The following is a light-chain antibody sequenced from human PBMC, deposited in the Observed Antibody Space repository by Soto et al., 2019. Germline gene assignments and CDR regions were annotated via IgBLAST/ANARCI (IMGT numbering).Light chain of an antibody. V-gene: IGKV1-5*01. CDR2: DAS. CDR1: QSISRW. CDR3: QQYNDYSTWT. J-gene: IGKJ1*01. Sequence: DLQMTQSPSTLSASVGDSVTITCRASQSISRWVAWYQQKPGEAPKVLIWDASSLQRGVPSRFSGSGSGTEFTLTISSLQPDDFATYYCQQYNDYSTWTFGQGTKVDIK.